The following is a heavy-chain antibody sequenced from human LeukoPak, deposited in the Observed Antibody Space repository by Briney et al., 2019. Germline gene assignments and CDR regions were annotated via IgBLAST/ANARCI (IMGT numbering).Heavy chain of an antibody. J-gene: IGHJ4*02. Sequence: ASVKVSCKASGYPFSAYDIHWVRQAPGQGLEWMGRINPSSGGTNSAQKFQGRVTMTGDTSISTAYLQLSRLRSDDTAVYCCARYCRGGSCYSLTSFDYWGQGTLVTVSS. CDR2: INPSSGGT. V-gene: IGHV1-2*02. CDR3: ARYCRGGSCYSLTSFDY. CDR1: GYPFSAYD. D-gene: IGHD2-15*01.